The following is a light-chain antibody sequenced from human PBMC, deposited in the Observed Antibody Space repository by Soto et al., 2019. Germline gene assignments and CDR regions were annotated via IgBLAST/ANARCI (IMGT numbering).Light chain of an antibody. J-gene: IGKJ1*01. CDR3: QHSYRTPWT. CDR1: QSISSW. CDR2: GSS. Sequence: DIKMNQSPSTLSASVGDRVTITYRASQSISSWLAWYQQKPDKAPMLLIYGSSRLQTGVPSRFSGSGSGTDFTLTISSVQPEDFATYFCQHSYRTPWTFGQGTKVDI. V-gene: IGKV1-39*01.